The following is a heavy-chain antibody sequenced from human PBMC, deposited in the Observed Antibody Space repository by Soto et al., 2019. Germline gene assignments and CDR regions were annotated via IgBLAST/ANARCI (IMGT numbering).Heavy chain of an antibody. Sequence: SETLSLTCTVSGGSISSSSYYWCWIRHPPGKGLEWIGSIYYSGSTYYNPSLKSRVTISVDTSKNQFSLKLSSVTAADTAVYYCATFTFGGVIVTHDYWGQGTLVTVSS. J-gene: IGHJ4*02. V-gene: IGHV4-39*01. CDR2: IYYSGST. D-gene: IGHD3-16*02. CDR3: ATFTFGGVIVTHDY. CDR1: GGSISSSSYY.